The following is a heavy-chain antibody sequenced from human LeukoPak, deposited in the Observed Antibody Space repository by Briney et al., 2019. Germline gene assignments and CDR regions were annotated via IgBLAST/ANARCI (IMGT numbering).Heavy chain of an antibody. CDR3: AKDRHYRDLDSLDI. CDR2: IRNSGDV. Sequence: GGSLRLSCVASGFTFDVYAMHWVRQAPGKGLEWVSGIRNSGDVGYADSVKGRFTISRDNAKNSLYLQMNSLRAEDTAFYYCAKDRHYRDLDSLDIWGQGTMVTVSS. CDR1: GFTFDVYA. J-gene: IGHJ3*02. D-gene: IGHD5-24*01. V-gene: IGHV3-9*01.